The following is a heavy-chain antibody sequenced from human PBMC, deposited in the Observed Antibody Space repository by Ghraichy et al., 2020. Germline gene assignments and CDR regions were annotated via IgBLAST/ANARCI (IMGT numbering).Heavy chain of an antibody. CDR3: ANFGDGLGAEAPRDY. J-gene: IGHJ4*02. CDR1: GFIFSTSW. Sequence: GESLNISCAASGFIFSTSWMHWVRQAPGMGLVWVSRINVDGSHTDYADSVKGRFTISRDNAKNTVYLQMNSLRTEDTAFYYCANFGDGLGAEAPRDYWGQGTLVTISS. D-gene: IGHD3-16*01. V-gene: IGHV3-74*01. CDR2: INVDGSHT.